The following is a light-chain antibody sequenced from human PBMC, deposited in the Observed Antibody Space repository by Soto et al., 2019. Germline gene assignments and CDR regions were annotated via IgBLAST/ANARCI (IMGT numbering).Light chain of an antibody. Sequence: DIRMTQSPSTLSASVGDRVIITCRASQSISTWLAWYQQKPGEGPKLLIYSASTLQSGVPSRFSGSGSGTEFTLTISGLHPDDFATYYCQQYDGNFGGGTRVEIK. CDR1: QSISTW. CDR3: QQYDGN. J-gene: IGKJ4*01. V-gene: IGKV1-5*01. CDR2: SAS.